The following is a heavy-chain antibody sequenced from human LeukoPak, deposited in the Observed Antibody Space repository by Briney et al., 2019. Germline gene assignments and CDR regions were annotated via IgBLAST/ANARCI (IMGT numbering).Heavy chain of an antibody. CDR1: GGSFSGYY. V-gene: IGHV4-34*01. J-gene: IGHJ4*02. CDR3: AGGPTMVRGVIITGPSYDY. D-gene: IGHD3-10*01. Sequence: SETLSLTCAVYGGSFSGYYWSWIRQPPGKGLEWIGEINHSGSTNYNPSLKSRVTISVDTSKNQFSLKLSSVTAADTAVYYCAGGPTMVRGVIITGPSYDYWGQGTLVTVSS. CDR2: INHSGST.